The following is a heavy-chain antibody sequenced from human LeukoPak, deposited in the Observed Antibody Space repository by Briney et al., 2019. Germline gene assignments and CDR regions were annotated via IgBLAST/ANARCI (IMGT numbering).Heavy chain of an antibody. J-gene: IGHJ4*02. Sequence: SQTLSLTCTASGGSISSGSYYWSWIRQPAGKGLEWIGRIYTSGSTNYNPSLNSRVTISVDTSKNQFSLKLSSVTAEDTAVYYCARSSSSGYYYGYYFDYWGQGTLVTVSS. D-gene: IGHD3-22*01. V-gene: IGHV4-61*02. CDR2: IYTSGST. CDR3: ARSSSSGYYYGYYFDY. CDR1: GGSISSGSYY.